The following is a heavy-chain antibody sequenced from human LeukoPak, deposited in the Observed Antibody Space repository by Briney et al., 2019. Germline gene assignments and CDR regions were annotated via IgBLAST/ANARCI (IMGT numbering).Heavy chain of an antibody. D-gene: IGHD5-18*01. J-gene: IGHJ4*02. CDR2: ISYDGSNK. Sequence: GGSLRLSCAASGFTFSSYGMHWVRQAPGKGLEWVAVISYDGSNKYYADSVKGRFTISRDNSKNTLYLHMNSLRPEDTAVYYCAKDHYGYGSYFDYWGQGTLVTVSS. CDR1: GFTFSSYG. V-gene: IGHV3-30*18. CDR3: AKDHYGYGSYFDY.